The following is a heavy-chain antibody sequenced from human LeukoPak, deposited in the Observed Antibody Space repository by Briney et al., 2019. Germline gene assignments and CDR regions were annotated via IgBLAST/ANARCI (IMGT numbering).Heavy chain of an antibody. Sequence: TSETLSLTCTVSGGSIISGDYCWSWIRQPPGKGLEWIGYIYYSGSTSYNPSLKSRITMSVDTSKRQFSLRLSSVTAADTAVYYCARGPYYYESSGYLIDYWGQGSLVTVSS. CDR3: ARGPYYYESSGYLIDY. CDR1: GGSIISGDYC. CDR2: IYYSGST. V-gene: IGHV4-30-4*08. D-gene: IGHD3-22*01. J-gene: IGHJ4*02.